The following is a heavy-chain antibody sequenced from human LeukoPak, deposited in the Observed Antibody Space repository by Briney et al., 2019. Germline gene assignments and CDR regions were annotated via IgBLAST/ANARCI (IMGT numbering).Heavy chain of an antibody. CDR1: GFTVIGNY. J-gene: IGHJ3*02. D-gene: IGHD3-9*01. Sequence: PGGSLRLSCAASGFTVIGNYMNWVRQAPGKGLEWVSIIHRDGSTYYSDSVKGRFTISRDYSKNTLFLHMSNLRADDTAVYYCARDPRASTVTGYLWAFDIWGQGTMVSVSS. CDR2: IHRDGST. CDR3: ARDPRASTVTGYLWAFDI. V-gene: IGHV3-53*01.